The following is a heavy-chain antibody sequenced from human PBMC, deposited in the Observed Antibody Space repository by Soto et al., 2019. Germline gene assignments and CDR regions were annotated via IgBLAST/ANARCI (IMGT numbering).Heavy chain of an antibody. J-gene: IGHJ4*02. V-gene: IGHV1-3*01. Sequence: KFQGRVTITRDTSASTAYMELSSLTSEDTAVYYCARDLQADYWGQGTLVTVSS. CDR3: ARDLQADY.